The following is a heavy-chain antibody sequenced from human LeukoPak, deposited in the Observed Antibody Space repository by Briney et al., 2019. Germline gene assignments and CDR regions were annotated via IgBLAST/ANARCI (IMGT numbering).Heavy chain of an antibody. CDR1: GFTLSSYA. CDR3: ASYSGSYYNGPFDY. J-gene: IGHJ4*02. CDR2: ISYDGSNK. Sequence: GGSLRLSCAASGFTLSSYAMSWVRQAPGKGLEWVAVISYDGSNKYYADSVKGRFTISRDNSKNTLYLQMNSLRAEDTAVYYCASYSGSYYNGPFDYWGQGTLVTVSS. V-gene: IGHV3-30*04. D-gene: IGHD3-10*01.